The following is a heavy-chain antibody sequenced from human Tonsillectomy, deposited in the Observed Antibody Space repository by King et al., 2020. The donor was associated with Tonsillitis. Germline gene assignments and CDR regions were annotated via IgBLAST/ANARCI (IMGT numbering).Heavy chain of an antibody. J-gene: IGHJ4*02. D-gene: IGHD2-2*03. CDR1: GGSISSGDHY. CDR3: ARVDPPVANFDY. CDR2: IYYSGST. Sequence: MQLQESGPGLVKPSQTLSLTCTVSGGSISSGDHYWSWIRQPPGKGLEWIGYIYYSGSTNYNPSLKSRVTFSVDTSKNQFSLRLSSVTAADTAVYYCARVDPPVANFDYWDQGTRVTVSS. V-gene: IGHV4-30-4*01.